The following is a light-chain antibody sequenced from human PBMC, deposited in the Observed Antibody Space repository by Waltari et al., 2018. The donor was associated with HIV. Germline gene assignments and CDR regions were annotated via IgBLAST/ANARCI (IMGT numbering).Light chain of an antibody. V-gene: IGLV2-8*01. Sequence: QSALTQPPSASGSPGQSVTISCPGISSDAGDDNYVSWYQQSPGKAPKFIIYEVNKRPSGVPDRFSGSKSGNTASLTVSGLQADDEADYYCSSYAGSSTWVFGGGTKLTVL. CDR1: SSDAGDDNY. J-gene: IGLJ3*02. CDR3: SSYAGSSTWV. CDR2: EVN.